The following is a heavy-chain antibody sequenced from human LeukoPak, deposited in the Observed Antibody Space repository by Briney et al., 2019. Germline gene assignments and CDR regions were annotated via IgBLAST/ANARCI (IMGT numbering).Heavy chain of an antibody. CDR1: GYTFTSYG. D-gene: IGHD3-22*01. V-gene: IGHV1-2*02. J-gene: IGHJ4*02. CDR2: INPNSGGT. CDR3: ARETSYYDSSGYYGDY. Sequence: ASVKVSCKASGYTFTSYGISWVRQAPGQGLEWMGWINPNSGGTNYAQKFQGRVTMTRDTSISTAYMELSRLRSDDTAVYYCARETSYYDSSGYYGDYWGQGTLVTVSS.